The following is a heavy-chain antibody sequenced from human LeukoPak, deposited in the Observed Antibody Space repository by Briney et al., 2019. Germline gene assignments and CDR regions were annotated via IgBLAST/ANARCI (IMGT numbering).Heavy chain of an antibody. Sequence: GSLRLSCAASGFTFSIYAMNWVRQAPGKGLEWVSYISSSGSTIYYADSVKGRFTISRDNAKNSLYLQMNSLRAEDTAVYYCARIPYSSGGYYFDYWGQGTLVTVSS. CDR2: ISSSGSTI. J-gene: IGHJ4*02. V-gene: IGHV3-48*04. D-gene: IGHD6-19*01. CDR1: GFTFSIYA. CDR3: ARIPYSSGGYYFDY.